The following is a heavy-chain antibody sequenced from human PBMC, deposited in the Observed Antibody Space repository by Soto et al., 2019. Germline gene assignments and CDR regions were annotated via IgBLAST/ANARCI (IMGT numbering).Heavy chain of an antibody. CDR1: VDSIRNYF. J-gene: IGHJ6*02. CDR3: ARDPGTSMIENYYNGMDV. V-gene: IGHV4-4*07. Sequence: SETLSLTCTVSVDSIRNYFWSWIRQPAGKGLEWIGRIYTSGSSNYNPSLKSRLTMSVDTSKNQVSLNLRFVTAADTAVYYCARDPGTSMIENYYNGMDVWGRGTTVTVSS. D-gene: IGHD3-16*01. CDR2: IYTSGSS.